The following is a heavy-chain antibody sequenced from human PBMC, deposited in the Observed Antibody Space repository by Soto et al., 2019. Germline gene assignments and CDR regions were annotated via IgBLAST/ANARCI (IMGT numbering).Heavy chain of an antibody. D-gene: IGHD6-13*01. CDR3: ARVGPGGVAADGRGGHDGFDS. V-gene: IGHV4-59*01. CDR1: GGSISSYY. J-gene: IGHJ3*02. Sequence: SETLSLTCPVSGGSISSYYWSWTRQPTGKGLEWIGYIYYSESTNYNPSLKRRVTISVDTSKNQFSLKLSSGTAADTAVYYCARVGPGGVAADGRGGHDGFDSWGQGTMV. CDR2: IYYSEST.